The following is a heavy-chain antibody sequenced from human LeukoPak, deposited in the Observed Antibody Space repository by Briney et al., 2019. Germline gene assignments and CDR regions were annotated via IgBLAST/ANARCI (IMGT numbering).Heavy chain of an antibody. CDR1: GDSIRSSAYF. V-gene: IGHV4-39*07. J-gene: IGHJ4*02. Sequence: SETLSLTCTVSGDSIRSSAYFWGWIRQPPGKGLECIGIIYYSGSTYYNPSLKSRVTMSLDTSKNQFSLRLNSVTAADTAVYYCARVRNIAARPCDSWGQGTLVTVSS. D-gene: IGHD6-6*01. CDR3: ARVRNIAARPCDS. CDR2: IYYSGST.